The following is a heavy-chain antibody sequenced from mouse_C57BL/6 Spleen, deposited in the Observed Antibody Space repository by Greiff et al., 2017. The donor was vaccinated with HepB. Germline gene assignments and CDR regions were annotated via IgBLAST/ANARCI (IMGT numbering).Heavy chain of an antibody. CDR3: AREGAAQATWAY. CDR2: ISYDGSN. D-gene: IGHD3-2*02. Sequence: DVQLQESGPGLVKPSQSLSLTCSVTGYSITSGYYWNWIRQFPGNKLEWMGYISYDGSNNYNPSLKNRISITRDTSKNQFFLKLNSVTTEDTATYYCAREGAAQATWAYWGQGTLVTVSA. CDR1: GYSITSGYY. V-gene: IGHV3-6*01. J-gene: IGHJ3*01.